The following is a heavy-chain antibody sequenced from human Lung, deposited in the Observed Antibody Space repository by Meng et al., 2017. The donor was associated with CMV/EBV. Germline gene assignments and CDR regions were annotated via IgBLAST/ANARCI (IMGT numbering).Heavy chain of an antibody. V-gene: IGHV1-2*02. CDR3: ARLFHTTLGTNYYYGMDV. D-gene: IGHD3-10*01. CDR2: INPHSGDT. J-gene: IGHJ6*02. Sequence: ASXXVSXKASGYTFTGYNIHWVRQAPGQGLEWVGWINPHSGDTKYSEKFEGRVTLTRDTSISTAYMELSRLRSDDTAVFFCARLFHTTLGTNYYYGMDVWXQGTMVTVSS. CDR1: GYTFTGYN.